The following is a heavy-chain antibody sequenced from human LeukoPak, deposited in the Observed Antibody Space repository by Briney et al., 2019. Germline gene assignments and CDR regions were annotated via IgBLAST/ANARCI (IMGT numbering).Heavy chain of an antibody. CDR2: ISYDGSSK. V-gene: IGHV3-30-3*01. J-gene: IGHJ4*02. CDR3: ARDGYYGSGLYYFDY. CDR1: GFTFSSYA. Sequence: PGRSLRLSCAASGFTFSSYAMHWVRQAPGKGLEWVAVISYDGSSKYYADSVKGRFTISRDNSKNTLYLQMNSLRAEDTAVYYCARDGYYGSGLYYFDYWGQGTLVTVSS. D-gene: IGHD3-10*01.